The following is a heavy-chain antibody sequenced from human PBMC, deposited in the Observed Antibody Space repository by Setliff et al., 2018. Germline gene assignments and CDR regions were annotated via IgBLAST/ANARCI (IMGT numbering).Heavy chain of an antibody. J-gene: IGHJ6*03. V-gene: IGHV1-69*05. Sequence: SVKVSCKASGGTFSNYGVSWVRQAPGQGLEWMGGTIPLFGTTDYAQKSHGRVTIITDESTSTAYMELSSLTSDDTAVYYCAREGVDTRSSTDYRYYMDVWGQGTTVTVSS. CDR1: GGTFSNYG. CDR2: TIPLFGTT. CDR3: AREGVDTRSSTDYRYYMDV. D-gene: IGHD5-18*01.